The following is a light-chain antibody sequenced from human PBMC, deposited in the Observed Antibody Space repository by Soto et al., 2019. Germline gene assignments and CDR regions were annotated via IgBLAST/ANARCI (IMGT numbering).Light chain of an antibody. V-gene: IGKV3D-15*01. Sequence: EIVMTQSPATLSVSPGERATLSCRVSQTINTDLAWYQQKPGQAPRLLIYGASTRATGIPARFSGSGSGTDFTLTISSLQSEDFAVYYCQRYTEWPLFAFGPGTRVDIK. CDR1: QTINTD. CDR3: QRYTEWPLFA. CDR2: GAS. J-gene: IGKJ3*01.